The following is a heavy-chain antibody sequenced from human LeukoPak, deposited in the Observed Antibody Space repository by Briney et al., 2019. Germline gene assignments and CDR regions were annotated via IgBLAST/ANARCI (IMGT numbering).Heavy chain of an antibody. J-gene: IGHJ4*02. CDR3: AREGSYCVGGDCYSFDV. Sequence: ASVKVSCKASGYRFISHYIHWVRQAPGQGPGRLGGMHAGNGNTRYPEKFEGRVTMTRDTSSNTAYMDLTSLRSDDTAVYYCAREGSYCVGGDCYSFDVWGQGTLVTVSS. V-gene: IGHV1-2*02. CDR1: GYRFISHY. CDR2: MHAGNGNT. D-gene: IGHD2-21*02.